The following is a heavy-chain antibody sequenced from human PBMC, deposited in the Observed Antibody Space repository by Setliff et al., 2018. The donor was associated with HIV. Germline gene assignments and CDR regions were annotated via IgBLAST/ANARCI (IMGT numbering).Heavy chain of an antibody. CDR2: MNPNSGDT. V-gene: IGHV1-8*01. J-gene: IGHJ6*03. Sequence: ASVKVSCKASGHTFSNYDVIWVRRATGQGLEWMGWMNPNSGDTGYSQKFQGRAIMTRDTSISTAYMELSSLTSADTAVYYCASGKGVRGVIITGGLDVWGTGTTVTV. CDR1: GHTFSNYD. D-gene: IGHD3-10*01. CDR3: ASGKGVRGVIITGGLDV.